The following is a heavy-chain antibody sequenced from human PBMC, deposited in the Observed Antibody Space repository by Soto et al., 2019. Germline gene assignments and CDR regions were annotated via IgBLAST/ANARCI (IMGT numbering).Heavy chain of an antibody. D-gene: IGHD6-6*01. J-gene: IGHJ5*02. CDR2: IDPSDSYI. Sequence: GESLKISCQGSGYSFPSYWISWVRQMPGKGLQWMGRIDPSDSYINYSPSFEGHVNISIDKSINTAYLQWSSLKASDTAIYYCARHEQLALFDQWGQGTLVTVSS. V-gene: IGHV5-10-1*01. CDR1: GYSFPSYW. CDR3: ARHEQLALFDQ.